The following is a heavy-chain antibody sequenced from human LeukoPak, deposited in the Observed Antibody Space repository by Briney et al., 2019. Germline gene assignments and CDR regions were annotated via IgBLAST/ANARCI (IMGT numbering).Heavy chain of an antibody. Sequence: PSQTLSLTCTVSGGSISSGDYYWSWIRQPPGKGLEWIGEINHSGSTNYNPSLKSRVTISVDTSTKQFSLKLSSLTAADTAVYFCARERRMIEVLRPYYFDYWGQGTLVTVSS. CDR3: ARERRMIEVLRPYYFDY. V-gene: IGHV4-30-4*08. J-gene: IGHJ4*02. D-gene: IGHD3-22*01. CDR2: INHSGST. CDR1: GGSISSGDYY.